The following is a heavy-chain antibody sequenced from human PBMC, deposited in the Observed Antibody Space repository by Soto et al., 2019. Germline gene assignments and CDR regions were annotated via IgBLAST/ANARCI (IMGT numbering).Heavy chain of an antibody. CDR2: INGGTGQT. J-gene: IGHJ6*02. Sequence: GASVKVSCKSSDNTFTHYAMHWVRQAPGQSLEWMGWINGGTGQTKFSQRFQDRITITRDTSASTAYMELSSLRSEDTAVYYCARGKGMEENYYYYGLDIWGQGTTVTVSS. CDR1: DNTFTHYA. CDR3: ARGKGMEENYYYYGLDI. D-gene: IGHD1-1*01. V-gene: IGHV1-3*01.